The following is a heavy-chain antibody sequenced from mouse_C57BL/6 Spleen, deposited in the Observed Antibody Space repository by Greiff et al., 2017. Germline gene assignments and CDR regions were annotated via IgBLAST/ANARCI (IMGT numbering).Heavy chain of an antibody. D-gene: IGHD1-1*01. V-gene: IGHV1-52*01. CDR3: ARDHYGSSGYFEV. J-gene: IGHJ1*03. CDR1: GYTFTSYW. CDR2: IDPSDSET. Sequence: QVQLQQPGAELVRPGSSVKLSCKASGYTFTSYWMHWVKQRPIQGLEWIGNIDPSDSETHYNQKFKDKATLTVDKSSSTAYMQLISLTSEDSAVYYCARDHYGSSGYFEVWGTGTTVTVSS.